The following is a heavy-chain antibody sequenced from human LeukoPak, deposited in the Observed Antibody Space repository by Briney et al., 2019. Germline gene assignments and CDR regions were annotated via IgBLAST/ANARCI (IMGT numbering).Heavy chain of an antibody. D-gene: IGHD3-22*01. CDR1: GGSVAGYH. Sequence: SETMSPACAVDGGSVAGYHWSCIRQPQGNGREWKGEINHSGSTNYNPSLKSRVTISVDTSKNQFSLKLSSVTAADTAVYYCARHYSSGYLDAFDIWGQGTMVTVSS. CDR3: ARHYSSGYLDAFDI. J-gene: IGHJ3*02. CDR2: INHSGST. V-gene: IGHV4-34*01.